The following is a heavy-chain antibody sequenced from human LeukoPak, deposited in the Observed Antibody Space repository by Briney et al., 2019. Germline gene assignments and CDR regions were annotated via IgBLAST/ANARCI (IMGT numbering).Heavy chain of an antibody. Sequence: GGSLRLSCAASGLTFSSYAMNWVRQAPGKGLEWVSAISGSGTYTFYADSVKGRFTISRDNPNNTLYLQMNSLRADDTAVYYCAKDRYSSGWLGNFQHWGQGTLVTVSS. CDR1: GLTFSSYA. D-gene: IGHD6-19*01. V-gene: IGHV3-23*01. J-gene: IGHJ1*01. CDR3: AKDRYSSGWLGNFQH. CDR2: ISGSGTYT.